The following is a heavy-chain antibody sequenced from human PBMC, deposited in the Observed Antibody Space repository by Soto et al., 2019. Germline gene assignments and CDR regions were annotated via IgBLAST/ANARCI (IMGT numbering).Heavy chain of an antibody. D-gene: IGHD3-10*01. CDR2: ISRDGSNK. CDR1: GFTFRSYA. Sequence: QVQVVESGGGVVQPRRSLRLSCAASGFTFRSYAIHWVRQAPGKGLEWVAVISRDGSNKYYVDSVKGRFTISRDNSKDTVYLQMNSLRDEDSAMFYCARSRSGAVADSFDFWGQGTLVTVSS. J-gene: IGHJ4*02. V-gene: IGHV3-30*04. CDR3: ARSRSGAVADSFDF.